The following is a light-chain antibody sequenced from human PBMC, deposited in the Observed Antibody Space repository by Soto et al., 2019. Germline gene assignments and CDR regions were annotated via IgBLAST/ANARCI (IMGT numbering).Light chain of an antibody. Sequence: DIQMTQSPSSLSASVGDRVTITCRASQGIRNELAWYQQKPGKAPKLLIYATSTLQRGVPSRFRGSGSGTEFTLTIGSLQTEYFATSSCLQNISFPRTFGQGTKLQIK. J-gene: IGKJ2*01. CDR3: LQNISFPRT. V-gene: IGKV1-17*01. CDR2: ATS. CDR1: QGIRNE.